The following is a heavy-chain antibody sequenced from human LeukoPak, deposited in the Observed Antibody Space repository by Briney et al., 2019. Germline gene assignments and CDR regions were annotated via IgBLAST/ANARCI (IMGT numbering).Heavy chain of an antibody. Sequence: SETLSLTCTVSGGSTSSYYWSWIRQPPGKGLEWIGYIYYSGSTNYNPSLKSRVTISVDTSKNQFSLKLSSVTAADTAVYYCARGYEQWEGYFDYWGQGTLVTVSS. CDR2: IYYSGST. V-gene: IGHV4-59*01. CDR3: ARGYEQWEGYFDY. CDR1: GGSTSSYY. J-gene: IGHJ4*02. D-gene: IGHD1-26*01.